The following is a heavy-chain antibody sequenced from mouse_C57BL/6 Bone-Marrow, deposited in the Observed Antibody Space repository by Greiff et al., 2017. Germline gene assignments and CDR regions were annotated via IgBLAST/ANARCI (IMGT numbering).Heavy chain of an antibody. V-gene: IGHV1-72*01. D-gene: IGHD2-5*01. CDR1: GYTFTSYW. CDR3: ARGYSNGGYYAMEY. Sequence: QVQLQQPGAELVKPGASVKLSCKASGYTFTSYWMHWVKQRPGRGLEWIGRIDPNSGGTKYNEKFKSKATLTVDKASSTAYMQLSSLTSEDSAVYECARGYSNGGYYAMEYWGQGTTVTVAS. J-gene: IGHJ4*01. CDR2: IDPNSGGT.